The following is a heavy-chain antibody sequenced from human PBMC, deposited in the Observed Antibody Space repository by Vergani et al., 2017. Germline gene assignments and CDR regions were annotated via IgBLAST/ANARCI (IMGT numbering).Heavy chain of an antibody. CDR3: AKELVDWYFDL. V-gene: IGHV3-30-3*01. J-gene: IGHJ2*01. Sequence: QVQLVESGGGVVQPGRSLRLSCAASGFTFSSYAMHWVRQAPGKGLEWVAVISYDGSNNYYADSVKGRFTISRDNSKNTLYLQMNSLRAEDTAVYYCAKELVDWYFDLWGRGTLVTVSS. CDR2: ISYDGSNN. CDR1: GFTFSSYA.